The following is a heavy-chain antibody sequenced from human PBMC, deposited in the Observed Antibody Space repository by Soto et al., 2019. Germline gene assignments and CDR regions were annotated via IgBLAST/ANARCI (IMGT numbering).Heavy chain of an antibody. D-gene: IGHD6-19*01. CDR3: ATIFSGNSFFFDY. J-gene: IGHJ4*02. CDR1: GFTFSSNG. Sequence: LRLSCAASGFTFSSNGMHWVRQAPGKGLEWVSTFYSGGGTYYTDSVQGRFTISRDHSKNALYLQMTNLRAEDTAIYYCATIFSGNSFFFDYWGRGTLVTVSS. CDR2: FYSGGGT. V-gene: IGHV3-66*01.